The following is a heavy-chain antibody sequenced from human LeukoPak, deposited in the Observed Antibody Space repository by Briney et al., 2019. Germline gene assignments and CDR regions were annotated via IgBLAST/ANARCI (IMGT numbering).Heavy chain of an antibody. J-gene: IGHJ4*01. Sequence: GGSLRLSCAASGFTFSSYSMNWVRQAPGKGLEWVSSISSSSSYIYYADSVKGRFTIFRDNAKDSVYLQMNSLRAEDSATYYCVREGFYFFDFWGQGTLVTVSS. CDR2: ISSSSSYI. CDR3: VREGFYFFDF. V-gene: IGHV3-21*01. CDR1: GFTFSSYS.